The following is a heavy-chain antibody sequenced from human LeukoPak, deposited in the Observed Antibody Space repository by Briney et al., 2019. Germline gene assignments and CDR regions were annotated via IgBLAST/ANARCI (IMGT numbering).Heavy chain of an antibody. J-gene: IGHJ4*01. Sequence: GGSLRLSCAASGFTFSSYSMNWVRQAPGKGLEWVSSISSSSSYIYYADSVKGRFTIFRDNAKDSVYLQMNSLRAEDSATYYCVREGFYFFDFWGQGTLVTVSS. CDR2: ISSSSSYI. CDR3: VREGFYFFDF. V-gene: IGHV3-21*01. CDR1: GFTFSSYS.